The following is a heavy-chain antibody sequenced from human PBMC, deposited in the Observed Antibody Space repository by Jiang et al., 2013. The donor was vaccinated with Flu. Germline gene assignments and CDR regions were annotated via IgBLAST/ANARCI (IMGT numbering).Heavy chain of an antibody. V-gene: IGHV5-10-1*01. CDR2: IDPSDSYT. D-gene: IGHD3-22*01. CDR1: GYSFTSYW. J-gene: IGHJ4*02. Sequence: GAEVKKPGESLRISCKGSGYSFTSYWISWVRQMPGKGLEWMGRIDPSDSYTNYSPSFQGHVTISADKSISTAYLQWSSLKASDTAMYYCARGSEYYYDSSGHPPDYWGQGTLVTVSS. CDR3: ARGSEYYYDSSGHPPDY.